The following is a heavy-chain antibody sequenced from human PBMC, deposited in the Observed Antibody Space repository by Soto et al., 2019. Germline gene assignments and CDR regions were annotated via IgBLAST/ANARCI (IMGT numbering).Heavy chain of an antibody. CDR1: GGSISTHNW. J-gene: IGHJ4*02. V-gene: IGHV4-4*02. Sequence: QVQLQESGPGLVEPSGTLSLTCGVSGGSISTHNWWRWVRQSPGRGLEWIGEIYHYGGTNYNPSLKSRDTMSIDKSKNQFSLELTSVTAADTAVYYCAREKGAGTYMGFDYWGQGTLVTVSS. CDR3: AREKGAGTYMGFDY. CDR2: IYHYGGT. D-gene: IGHD3-10*01.